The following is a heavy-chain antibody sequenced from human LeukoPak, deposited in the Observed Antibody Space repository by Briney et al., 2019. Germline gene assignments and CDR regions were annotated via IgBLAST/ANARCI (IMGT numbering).Heavy chain of an antibody. V-gene: IGHV3-33*01. D-gene: IGHD2-21*01. CDR1: GYTFSSHG. CDR3: ARLWGSVSGYFDY. CDR2: IWYDGSDK. J-gene: IGHJ4*02. Sequence: PGGPLRLFCAVSGYTFSSHGMHWVRQAPGKGLEWVAAIWYDGSDKYYADSVKGRFTISRDNSKNMLYLQMDSLRAEDTALYYCARLWGSVSGYFDYWGQGTLVTVSS.